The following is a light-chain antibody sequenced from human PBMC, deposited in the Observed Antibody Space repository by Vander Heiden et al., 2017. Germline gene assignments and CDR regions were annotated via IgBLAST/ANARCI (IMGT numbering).Light chain of an antibody. V-gene: IGKV2-28*01. J-gene: IGKJ4*01. CDR2: LVS. CDR1: QGLLHSNGNTY. Sequence: DIVMTQSPLSLPVTPGEPASICGRSSQGLLHSNGNTYLEWYLQKPGQSPQLLIYLVSNRASGVPDRFSGSGAGTDFTLKISRVEAEDVGFYYCMQALQTFTFGGGTTVEIK. CDR3: MQALQTFT.